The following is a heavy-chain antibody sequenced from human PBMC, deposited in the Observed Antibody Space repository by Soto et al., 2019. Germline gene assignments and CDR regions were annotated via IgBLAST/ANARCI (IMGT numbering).Heavy chain of an antibody. CDR2: IWSDGSNK. Sequence: QVQLVESGGGVVQPGRSLRLSCAASGFIFSSYGMHWVRQAPGKGLEWVAVIWSDGSNKYYADSVKGRFTITRDNSKNTLYLQMNSLRAEDTAVYYCARVGGSGWIFDYWGQGTLVTVSS. V-gene: IGHV3-33*01. CDR1: GFIFSSYG. D-gene: IGHD6-19*01. J-gene: IGHJ4*02. CDR3: ARVGGSGWIFDY.